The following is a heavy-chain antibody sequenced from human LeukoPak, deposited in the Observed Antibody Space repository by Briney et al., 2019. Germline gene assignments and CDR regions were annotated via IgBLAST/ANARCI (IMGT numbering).Heavy chain of an antibody. D-gene: IGHD3-22*01. J-gene: IGHJ4*02. Sequence: SETLSLTCAISGGSFSDYYWSWIRQPPGKGLEWIGEINHSGSTNYNPSLTSRVTMSVDTSKNQFSLKLSSVTAADTAVYYCARGPPRDFGTSGFYYNYWGQGTRVTVSS. CDR1: GGSFSDYY. CDR2: INHSGST. CDR3: ARGPPRDFGTSGFYYNY. V-gene: IGHV4-34*01.